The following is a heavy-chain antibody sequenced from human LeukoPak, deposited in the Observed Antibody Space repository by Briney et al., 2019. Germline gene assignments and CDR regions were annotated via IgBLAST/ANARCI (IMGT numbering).Heavy chain of an antibody. CDR3: ARIQDMVRGVTDY. V-gene: IGHV1-69*05. CDR2: IIPIFGTA. D-gene: IGHD3-10*01. J-gene: IGHJ4*02. Sequence: ASVKVSCKASGGTFSSYAISWVRQAPGQGLEWMGRIIPIFGTANYAQKFQGRVTITTDESTSAAYMELSSLRSEDTAVYYCARIQDMVRGVTDYWGQGTLVTVSS. CDR1: GGTFSSYA.